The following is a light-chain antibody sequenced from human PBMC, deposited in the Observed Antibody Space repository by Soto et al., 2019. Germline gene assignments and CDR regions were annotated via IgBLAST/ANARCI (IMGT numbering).Light chain of an antibody. CDR2: WAS. V-gene: IGKV4-1*01. CDR3: QQYYSTPPHT. CDR1: QSVLYSSNNKNY. Sequence: DIVMTQSPDSLAVSLGERATINCKSSQSVLYSSNNKNYLAWYQQKPGQPPKLLIYWASTRESGVPDRFSGSVSGTDFPLDISSLQAEDVAVYYCQQYYSTPPHTFGQGTKLEIK. J-gene: IGKJ2*01.